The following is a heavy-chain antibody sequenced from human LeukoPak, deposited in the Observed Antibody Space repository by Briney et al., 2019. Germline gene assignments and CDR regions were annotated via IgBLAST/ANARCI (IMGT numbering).Heavy chain of an antibody. D-gene: IGHD6-19*01. CDR2: IYTSGST. Sequence: PSETLSLTCTVSGGFISSYHWSWIRQPAGKGLEWIGRIYTSGSTNYNPSLKSRVTMSVDTSENQFSLRLSSVTAADTAVYYCARVYSSGWYDYWGQGTLVTVSS. J-gene: IGHJ4*02. V-gene: IGHV4-4*07. CDR3: ARVYSSGWYDY. CDR1: GGFISSYH.